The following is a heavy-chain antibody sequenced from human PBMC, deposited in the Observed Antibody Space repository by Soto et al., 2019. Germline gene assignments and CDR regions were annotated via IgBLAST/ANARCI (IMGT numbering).Heavy chain of an antibody. CDR3: ARGPDY. Sequence: LQLQESGSGLVKPSQTLSLTCAVSGGSISSGGYSWSWIRQPPGKCLEWIGYIYHSGSTYYNPSLKSRVTISVDRSKNQFSLKLSLETAADTAVYCCARGPDYCGQGTLVTVSS. CDR1: GGSISSGGYS. J-gene: IGHJ4*02. V-gene: IGHV4-30-2*01. CDR2: IYHSGST.